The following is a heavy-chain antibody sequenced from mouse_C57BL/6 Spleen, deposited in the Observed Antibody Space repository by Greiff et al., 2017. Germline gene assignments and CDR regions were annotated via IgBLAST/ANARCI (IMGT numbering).Heavy chain of an antibody. J-gene: IGHJ4*01. CDR2: IYPGDGDT. Sequence: VQLQQSGPELVKPGASVKISCKASGYAFSSSWMNWVKQRPGKGLEWIGRIYPGDGDTNYNGKFKGKATLTADKSSSTAYMQLSSLTSEDSAVYYCARTYGCYYAMDYWGQGTSVTVSS. CDR1: GYAFSSSW. V-gene: IGHV1-82*01. D-gene: IGHD1-1*01. CDR3: ARTYGCYYAMDY.